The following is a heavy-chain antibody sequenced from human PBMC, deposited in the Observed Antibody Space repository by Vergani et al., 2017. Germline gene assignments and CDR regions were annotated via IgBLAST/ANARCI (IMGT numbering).Heavy chain of an antibody. CDR3: AMRSVYGYSGSYGMDV. Sequence: QVQLQQWGAGLLKPSETLSLTCAVYGGSFSGYYWSWIRQPPGKGLEWIGEINHSGSTNYNPSLKSRVTISVDTSKNQFSLKLSSVTAADTAVYYCAMRSVYGYSGSYGMDVWGQGTTVTVSS. J-gene: IGHJ6*02. D-gene: IGHD5-12*01. V-gene: IGHV4-34*01. CDR2: INHSGST. CDR1: GGSFSGYY.